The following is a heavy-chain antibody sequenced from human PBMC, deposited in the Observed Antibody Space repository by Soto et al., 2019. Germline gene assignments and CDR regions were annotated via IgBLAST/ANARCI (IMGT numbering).Heavy chain of an antibody. CDR3: ARDTITMVRGVIPDYYYGMDI. Sequence: SETLSLTCTVSGGSISSYYWSWIRQPAGKGLEWIGRIYTSGSTNYNPSLKSRVTMSVDTSKNQFSLKLSSVTAADTAVYYCARDTITMVRGVIPDYYYGMDIWGQGTTVTVSS. CDR1: GGSISSYY. V-gene: IGHV4-4*07. CDR2: IYTSGST. J-gene: IGHJ6*02. D-gene: IGHD3-10*01.